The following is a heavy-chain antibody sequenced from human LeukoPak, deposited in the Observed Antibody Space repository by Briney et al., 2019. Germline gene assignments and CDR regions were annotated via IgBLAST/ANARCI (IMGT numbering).Heavy chain of an antibody. CDR1: GGTFSNYT. Sequence: SVKVSCKAFGGTFSNYTVGWVRQVPGQGPEWMGAIIPMYGTPSYAQKFQGRVTISADESTSTAYMELNSLRSEDTAVYYCARQPPIRGVILGSHFDCWGQGTLVTVSS. CDR3: ARQPPIRGVILGSHFDC. V-gene: IGHV1-69*01. J-gene: IGHJ4*02. CDR2: IIPMYGTP. D-gene: IGHD3-16*01.